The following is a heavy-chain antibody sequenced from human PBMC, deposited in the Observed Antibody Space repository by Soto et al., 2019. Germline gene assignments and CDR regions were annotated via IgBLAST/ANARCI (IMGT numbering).Heavy chain of an antibody. Sequence: GGSLRLSCAASGFTFSSYSMNWVRQAPGKGLEWVSYISSSSSTIYYADSVKGRFTISRDNSKNTLYLQMNSLRAEDTAVYYCARDVYCSSTSCYDYYYGIDVWGQGTTVTVSS. CDR3: ARDVYCSSTSCYDYYYGIDV. J-gene: IGHJ6*02. CDR2: ISSSSSTI. V-gene: IGHV3-48*01. CDR1: GFTFSSYS. D-gene: IGHD2-2*01.